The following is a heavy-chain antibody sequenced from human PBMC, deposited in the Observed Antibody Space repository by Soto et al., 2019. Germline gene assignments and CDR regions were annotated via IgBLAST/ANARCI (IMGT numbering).Heavy chain of an antibody. D-gene: IGHD3-10*01. J-gene: IGHJ6*02. Sequence: ASVKVSCKAFGYTFTSYAMHWVRQAPGQRLEWMGWINAGNGNTKYSQKFQGRVTITRDTSASTAYMELSSLRSEDTAVYYCARDLITMVRGPYPYYYGMDVWGQGTTVTVS. CDR2: INAGNGNT. CDR1: GYTFTSYA. V-gene: IGHV1-3*01. CDR3: ARDLITMVRGPYPYYYGMDV.